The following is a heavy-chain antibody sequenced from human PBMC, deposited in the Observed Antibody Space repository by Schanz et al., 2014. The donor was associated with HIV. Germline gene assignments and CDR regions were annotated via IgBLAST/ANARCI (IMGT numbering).Heavy chain of an antibody. J-gene: IGHJ6*02. V-gene: IGHV3-23*01. CDR1: GFAFNSYA. Sequence: EVQLLESGGGLVQPGGSLRLSCAASGFAFNSYAMSWVRQAPGKGLECVSVISGSGTTAYYADSVKGRFTISRDNSKKTLYLQMNSLRAEDTAVYYCANTEFPYSSSSDYYYGMDVWGQGTTVTVSS. CDR2: ISGSGTTA. CDR3: ANTEFPYSSSSDYYYGMDV. D-gene: IGHD6-6*01.